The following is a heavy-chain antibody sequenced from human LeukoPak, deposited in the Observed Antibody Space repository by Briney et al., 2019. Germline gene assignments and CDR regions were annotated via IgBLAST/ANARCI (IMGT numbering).Heavy chain of an antibody. D-gene: IGHD2-2*01. Sequence: GGSLRLSCAASGFIVSSNYMSWVRQAPGKGLEWVSLIYSGDITNYADSVKGRFTISRDNSKNTLYLQMNSLRAEDTAVYYCAKASPLVVPAAFDYWGQGTLVTVSS. CDR1: GFIVSSNY. V-gene: IGHV3-53*01. J-gene: IGHJ4*02. CDR2: IYSGDIT. CDR3: AKASPLVVPAAFDY.